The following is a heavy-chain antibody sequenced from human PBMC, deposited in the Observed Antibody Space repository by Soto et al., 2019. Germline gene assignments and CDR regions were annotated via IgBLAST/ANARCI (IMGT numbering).Heavy chain of an antibody. CDR2: ISWDGGST. Sequence: GGSLRLSCAASGFTFDDYTMHWVRQAPGKGLEWVSLISWDGGSTYYADSVKGRFTISRDSSKNSLYLQMNSLRTEDTASYYCARQAAAGSYWYFDLWGRGTLVTVSS. CDR3: ARQAAAGSYWYFDL. J-gene: IGHJ2*01. CDR1: GFTFDDYT. V-gene: IGHV3-43*01. D-gene: IGHD6-13*01.